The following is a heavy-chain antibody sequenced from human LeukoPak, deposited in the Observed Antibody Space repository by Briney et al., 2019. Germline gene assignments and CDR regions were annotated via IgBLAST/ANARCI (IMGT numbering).Heavy chain of an antibody. J-gene: IGHJ4*02. V-gene: IGHV4-34*01. CDR3: AREGYYYDSSGYYYTFDY. Sequence: SETLSLTCAVYGGSFSGYYWSWIRQPPGKGLEWIGEINHSGSTNYNPSLKSRVTISGDTSKNQFSLKLSSVTAADTAVYYCAREGYYYDSSGYYYTFDYWGQGTLVTVSS. CDR1: GGSFSGYY. CDR2: INHSGST. D-gene: IGHD3-22*01.